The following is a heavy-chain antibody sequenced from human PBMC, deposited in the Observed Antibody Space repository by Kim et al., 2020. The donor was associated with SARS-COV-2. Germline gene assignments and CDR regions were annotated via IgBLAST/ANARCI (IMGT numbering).Heavy chain of an antibody. D-gene: IGHD2-21*02. V-gene: IGHV3-49*04. CDR2: IRSKAYGGTT. CDR3: TARASYCGGDCYS. CDR1: GFTFGDYA. J-gene: IGHJ4*02. Sequence: GGSLRLSCTASGFTFGDYAMSWVRQAPGKGLEWVGFIRSKAYGGTTEYAASVKGRFTISRDDSKSIAYLQMNSLKTEDTAVYYCTARASYCGGDCYSWGQGTLVTVSS.